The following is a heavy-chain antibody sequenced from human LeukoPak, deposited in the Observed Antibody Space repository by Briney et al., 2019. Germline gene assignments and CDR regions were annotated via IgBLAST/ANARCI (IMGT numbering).Heavy chain of an antibody. V-gene: IGHV3-7*03. D-gene: IGHD1-26*01. CDR1: GLTLSNYW. J-gene: IGHJ4*02. Sequence: PGGSLRLSCTASGLTLSNYWMIWVRQAPGKGLQRVAKIKQDGSEKYYVDSVKGRFTISRDNAENSLYLPMNSLRVEDTAVYYCAARSSGNPYFWGQGTLVTVSS. CDR3: AARSSGNPYF. CDR2: IKQDGSEK.